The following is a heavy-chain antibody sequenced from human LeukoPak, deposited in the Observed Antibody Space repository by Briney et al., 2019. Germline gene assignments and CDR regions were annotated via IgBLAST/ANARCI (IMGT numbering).Heavy chain of an antibody. V-gene: IGHV4-59*02. J-gene: IGHJ4*02. CDR1: GDSVSGYY. Sequence: PSETLSLTCGVSGDSVSGYYWSWIRRPPEKGLEWIGYIYYSGSTNYNPSLKSRVTISVDTSKNQFSLKLSSVTAADTAVYYCARGMTTVTIWGQGTLVTVSS. CDR3: ARGMTTVTI. CDR2: IYYSGST. D-gene: IGHD4-17*01.